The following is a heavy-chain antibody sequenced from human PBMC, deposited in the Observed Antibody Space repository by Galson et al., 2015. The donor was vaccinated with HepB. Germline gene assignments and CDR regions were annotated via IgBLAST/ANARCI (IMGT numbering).Heavy chain of an antibody. Sequence: SLRLSCAASGFNFGGYTINWVRQAPGKGLEWVSTISSSSTYKYYADSVRGRFTISRDNAKNSVFLQMDSLRGDDTAVYYCARDGSYCSSTSCYRYYFDYWGQGTLVAVSS. CDR1: GFNFGGYT. D-gene: IGHD2-2*02. J-gene: IGHJ4*02. CDR3: ARDGSYCSSTSCYRYYFDY. V-gene: IGHV3-21*01. CDR2: ISSSSTYK.